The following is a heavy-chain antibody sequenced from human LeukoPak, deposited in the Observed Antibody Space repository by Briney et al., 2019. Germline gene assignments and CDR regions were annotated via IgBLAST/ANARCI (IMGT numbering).Heavy chain of an antibody. CDR3: AGATTYYYYYMDV. V-gene: IGHV3-30*02. CDR2: IRYDGSNK. D-gene: IGHD1-26*01. Sequence: GGSLRLSCAASGFTFSNYWMSWVRQAPGKGLEWVAFIRYDGSNKYSADSVKGRFTISRDNSKNTLYLQMNSLRAEDTAVYYCAGATTYYYYYMDVWGKGTTVTVSS. J-gene: IGHJ6*03. CDR1: GFTFSNYW.